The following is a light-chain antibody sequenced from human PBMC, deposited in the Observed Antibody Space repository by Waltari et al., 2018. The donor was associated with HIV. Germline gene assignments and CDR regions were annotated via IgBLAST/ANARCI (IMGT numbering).Light chain of an antibody. CDR1: SSDVGSYNL. V-gene: IGLV2-14*02. J-gene: IGLJ2*01. CDR3: CSYTSSSHEV. Sequence: QSALTQPASVSGSPGQSITISCTGTSSDVGSYNLVSWYQQHPGKAPKLMIYEGSKRPSGVSNRFSGSKSGNTASLTISGLQAEDEADYYCCSYTSSSHEVFGGGTKLTVL. CDR2: EGS.